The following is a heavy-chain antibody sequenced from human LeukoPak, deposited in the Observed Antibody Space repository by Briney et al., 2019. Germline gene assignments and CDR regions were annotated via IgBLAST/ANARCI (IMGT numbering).Heavy chain of an antibody. CDR2: ISSSSSYI. CDR1: GFTFSSYS. CDR3: ARELGGSSWYFDY. J-gene: IGHJ4*02. D-gene: IGHD6-13*01. Sequence: GGSRRLSCAASGFTFSSYSMNWVRQAPGKGLEWVTSISSSSSYIYYADSVKGRFTISRDNAKNSLYLQMNSLRAEDTAVYYCARELGGSSWYFDYWGQGTLVTVSS. V-gene: IGHV3-21*01.